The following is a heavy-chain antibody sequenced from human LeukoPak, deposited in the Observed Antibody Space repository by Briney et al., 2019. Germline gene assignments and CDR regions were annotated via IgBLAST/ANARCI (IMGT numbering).Heavy chain of an antibody. V-gene: IGHV1-8*01. Sequence: ASLKVSCKASGYTFTSYDINWVRQATGEGLEWMGWMNPNSGNTGYAQKFQGRVTMTRNTSISTAYMELSSLRSEDTAVYYCARLTTVTTYDYWGQGTLVTVSS. CDR1: GYTFTSYD. J-gene: IGHJ4*02. D-gene: IGHD4-17*01. CDR2: MNPNSGNT. CDR3: ARLTTVTTYDY.